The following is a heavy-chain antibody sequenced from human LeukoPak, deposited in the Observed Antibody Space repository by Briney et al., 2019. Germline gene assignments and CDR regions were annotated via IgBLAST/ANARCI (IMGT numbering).Heavy chain of an antibody. J-gene: IGHJ3*02. Sequence: GGSLRLSCAASGFTLTNDFMTWVRQAPGKGLEWVGRIKSEIEGGTTDHAASVKGRFAISRDESTNTLFLQMNSLRNEDTAVYYCALAWFGGSRDGLDIWGRGSMVVVSS. CDR1: GFTLTNDF. V-gene: IGHV3-15*01. CDR2: IKSEIEGGTT. D-gene: IGHD3-10*01. CDR3: ALAWFGGSRDGLDI.